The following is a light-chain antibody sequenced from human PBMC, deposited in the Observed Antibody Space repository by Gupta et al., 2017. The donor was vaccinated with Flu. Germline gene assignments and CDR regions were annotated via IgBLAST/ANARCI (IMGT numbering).Light chain of an antibody. CDR2: EIN. CDR1: TSNIGNNY. V-gene: IGLV1-51*02. Sequence: APGQKVTISCSGTTSNIGNNYVSWYQQFPGTAPTMLIYEINKRPSGIPDRFSGSKSGTSAALAITGLQTADEADYYCEPWDNDLSTFLFGG. CDR3: EPWDNDLSTFL. J-gene: IGLJ3*02.